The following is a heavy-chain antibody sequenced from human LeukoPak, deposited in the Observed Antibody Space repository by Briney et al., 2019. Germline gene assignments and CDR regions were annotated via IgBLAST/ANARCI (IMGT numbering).Heavy chain of an antibody. D-gene: IGHD3-22*01. CDR2: IYPDSGGT. Sequence: AASVKVSCKTSGYTFADYYLHWVRQAPGQGLEGMGSIYPDSGGTNYAQKFQGRVIMTRDTSITTAYMELSRLRSDDTAVYFCAREYYDSSGRKHAFANWGQGTMVTVSS. CDR1: GYTFADYY. J-gene: IGHJ3*02. CDR3: AREYYDSSGRKHAFAN. V-gene: IGHV1-2*02.